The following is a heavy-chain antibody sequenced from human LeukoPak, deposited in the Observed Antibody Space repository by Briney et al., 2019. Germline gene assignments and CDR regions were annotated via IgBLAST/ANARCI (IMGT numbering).Heavy chain of an antibody. V-gene: IGHV3-48*04. CDR1: GFTFSSYS. Sequence: GGSLRLSCAASGFTFSSYSMNWVRQAPGKGLEWVSYISSSSSTIYYADSVKGRFTISRDNAKNSLYLQMNSLRAEDTAVYYCARDTDSSGYYPSPLDYWGQGTLVTVSS. J-gene: IGHJ4*02. CDR2: ISSSSSTI. D-gene: IGHD3-22*01. CDR3: ARDTDSSGYYPSPLDY.